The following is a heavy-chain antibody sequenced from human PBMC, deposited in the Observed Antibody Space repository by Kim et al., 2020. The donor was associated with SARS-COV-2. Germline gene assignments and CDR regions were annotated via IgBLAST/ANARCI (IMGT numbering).Heavy chain of an antibody. D-gene: IGHD5-12*01. CDR1: GFTFSSYG. CDR2: ISYDGSNK. Sequence: GGSLRLSCAASGFTFSSYGMHWVRQAPGKGLEWVAVISYDGSNKYYADSVKGRFTISRDNSKNTLYLQMNSLRAEDTAVYYCARSARYSGYDQTPDYFDYWGQGTLVTVSS. J-gene: IGHJ4*02. V-gene: IGHV3-33*05. CDR3: ARSARYSGYDQTPDYFDY.